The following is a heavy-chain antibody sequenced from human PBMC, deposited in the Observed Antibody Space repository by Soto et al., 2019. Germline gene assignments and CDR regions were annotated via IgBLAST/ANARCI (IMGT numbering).Heavy chain of an antibody. Sequence: QVQLVESGGGVVQPGRSLRLSCAASGFTFSSYGMHWVRQAPGKGLEWVAVISYDGSNKYYADSVKGRFTISRDNSKNTQYLQMNSLRAEATAVYYCAKGAIFGLVAFFDYWGQGTLVTVSS. CDR2: ISYDGSNK. D-gene: IGHD3-3*01. J-gene: IGHJ4*02. V-gene: IGHV3-30*18. CDR3: AKGAIFGLVAFFDY. CDR1: GFTFSSYG.